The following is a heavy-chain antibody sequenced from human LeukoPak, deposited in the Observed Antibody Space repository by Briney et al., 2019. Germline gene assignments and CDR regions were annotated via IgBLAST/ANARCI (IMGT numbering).Heavy chain of an antibody. J-gene: IGHJ4*02. CDR1: GFTFSRSW. CDR3: ARDWSKGATDY. Sequence: GRSLRLSCAASGFTFSRSWMSWVRQAPGKGLEWVANIRQDGSEKNHADSVKGRFTISRDNAKNSLFLQMNSLRVEDTALYYCARDWSKGATDYWGQGTLVTVSP. D-gene: IGHD1-26*01. CDR2: IRQDGSEK. V-gene: IGHV3-7*01.